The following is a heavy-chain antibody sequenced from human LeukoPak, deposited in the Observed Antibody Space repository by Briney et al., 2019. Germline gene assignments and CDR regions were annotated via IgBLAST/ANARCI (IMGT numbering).Heavy chain of an antibody. V-gene: IGHV4-34*01. CDR1: GGSFSGYY. CDR3: ARDRRYQRYGMDV. J-gene: IGHJ6*04. Sequence: SETLSLTCAVYGGSFSGYYWSWIRQPPGKGLEWIGEINHSGSTNYNSSLKSRVTISVDTSKNQFSLKLSSVTAADTAVYYCARDRRYQRYGMDVWGKGTTVTVSS. CDR2: INHSGST. D-gene: IGHD2-2*01.